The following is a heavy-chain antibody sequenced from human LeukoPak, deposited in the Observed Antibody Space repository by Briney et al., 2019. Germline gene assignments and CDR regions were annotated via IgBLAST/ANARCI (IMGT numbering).Heavy chain of an antibody. CDR2: ISSSGSTI. J-gene: IGHJ3*02. CDR1: GFTFSSYE. Sequence: PGGSLRLSCAASGFTFSSYEMNWVRQAPGKGLEWVSYISSSGSTIYYADSVKGRFTISRDNAKNSLYLQMNSLRAEDTAVYYCARDFLIGYSSSWGHDAFDIWGQGTMVTVSS. CDR3: ARDFLIGYSSSWGHDAFDI. D-gene: IGHD6-13*01. V-gene: IGHV3-48*03.